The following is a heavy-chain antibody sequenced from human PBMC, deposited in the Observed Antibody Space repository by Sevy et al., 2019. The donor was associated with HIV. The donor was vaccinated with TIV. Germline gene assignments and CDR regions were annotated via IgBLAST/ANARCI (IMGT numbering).Heavy chain of an antibody. CDR1: GFTFNNYA. CDR3: AKLIVVVVAPGSRFDF. D-gene: IGHD2-15*01. V-gene: IGHV3-23*01. CDR2: ISGSGGGT. Sequence: GESLKISCVASGFTFNNYAMSWVRQAPGKGLEWVSVISGSGGGTNYADSVKGRFTISRDNSKNMLYLQMNTLRDEDTAVYYCAKLIVVVVAPGSRFDFWGQGALVTVSS. J-gene: IGHJ4*02.